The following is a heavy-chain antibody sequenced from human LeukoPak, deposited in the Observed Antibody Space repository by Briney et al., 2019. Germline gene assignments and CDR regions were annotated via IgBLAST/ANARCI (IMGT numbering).Heavy chain of an antibody. J-gene: IGHJ5*02. V-gene: IGHV3-74*01. CDR1: GLTFDDYA. Sequence: GGSLRLSCAASGLTFDDYAMHWVRQAPGRGLVWVSRINDDGSFRRYANSVKGRFTISRDNAKNTLFLQMDSLRAEDTAVYYCAKFSSYGSSWGQGTLVTVSS. D-gene: IGHD5-18*01. CDR3: AKFSSYGSS. CDR2: INDDGSFR.